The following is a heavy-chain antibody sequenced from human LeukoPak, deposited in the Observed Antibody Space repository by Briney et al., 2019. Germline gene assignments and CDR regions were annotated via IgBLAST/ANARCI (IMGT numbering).Heavy chain of an antibody. CDR1: GGSISSDPYY. Sequence: SSQTLSLTCTVSGGSISSDPYYCNWIRQPAGKGLEWIGRTYPTGSTNSNPSLRSRLTLSLDTSKRQLSLKLRSVTAAHTAVYYCARHLYGDYVNAFDIWGQGTMVTVSS. CDR3: ARHLYGDYVNAFDI. V-gene: IGHV4-61*02. J-gene: IGHJ3*02. CDR2: TYPTGST. D-gene: IGHD4-17*01.